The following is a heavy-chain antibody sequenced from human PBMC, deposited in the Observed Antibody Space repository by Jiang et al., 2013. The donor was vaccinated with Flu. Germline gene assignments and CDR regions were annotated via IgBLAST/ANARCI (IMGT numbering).Heavy chain of an antibody. CDR3: AKGQWLDPGFSDY. V-gene: IGHV3-23*01. D-gene: IGHD6-19*01. Sequence: QLLESGGGLVQPGGSLRLSCAASGFTFSTYAMNWVRQAPGKGLEWVSGISGSGGTTYYADSVKGRFTISRDNSKNTLYLQMNSLRAEDTAVYYCAKGQWLDPGFSDYWGQGTLVTVSS. CDR1: GFTFSTYA. CDR2: ISGSGGTT. J-gene: IGHJ4*02.